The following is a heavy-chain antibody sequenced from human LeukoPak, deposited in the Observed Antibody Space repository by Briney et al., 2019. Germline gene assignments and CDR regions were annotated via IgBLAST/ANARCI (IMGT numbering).Heavy chain of an antibody. J-gene: IGHJ4*02. Sequence: GASVKVSCKASGYTFTDFYIHWVRQAPGQGLEWMGWINPKSGDTNYAQKFQGRVTMTRDTSSNTAYMELSRLRSDDTAVYSCARAYCTDYCALWNYGGQGTLVTVSS. CDR1: GYTFTDFY. D-gene: IGHD2-8*02. CDR2: INPKSGDT. CDR3: ARAYCTDYCALWNY. V-gene: IGHV1-2*02.